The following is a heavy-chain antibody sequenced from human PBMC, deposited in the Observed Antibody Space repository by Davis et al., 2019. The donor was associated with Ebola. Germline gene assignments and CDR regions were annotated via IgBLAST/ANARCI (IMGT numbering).Heavy chain of an antibody. CDR1: GFTVSSNY. D-gene: IGHD6-19*01. CDR3: AKSSGWWDYFDY. J-gene: IGHJ4*02. CDR2: ISGSGGST. V-gene: IGHV3-23*01. Sequence: PGGSLRLSCAASGFTVSSNYMSWVRQAPGKGLEWVSAISGSGGSTYYADSVKGRFTISRDNSKNTLYLQMNSLRAEDTAVYYCAKSSGWWDYFDYWGQGTLVTVSS.